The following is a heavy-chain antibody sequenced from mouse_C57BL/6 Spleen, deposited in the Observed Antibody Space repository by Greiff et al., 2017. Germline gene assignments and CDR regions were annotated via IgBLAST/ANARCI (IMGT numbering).Heavy chain of an antibody. CDR1: EYEFPSHD. Sequence: EVKLVESGGGLVQPGESLKLSCESTEYEFPSHDMSWVRKTPEKRLELVAAINSDGGSTYYPDAMERRFLITSDNTKKPLYLQMSSLRSEDTALYYCARRNWGYFDVWGTGTTVTVSS. CDR2: INSDGGST. CDR3: ARRNWGYFDV. D-gene: IGHD4-1*01. V-gene: IGHV5-2*01. J-gene: IGHJ1*03.